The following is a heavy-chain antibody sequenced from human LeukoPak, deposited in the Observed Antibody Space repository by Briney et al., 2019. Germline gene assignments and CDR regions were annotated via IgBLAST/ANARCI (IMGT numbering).Heavy chain of an antibody. CDR2: ISSGGNS. CDR3: ARVTRRRTTGEKFGRYVDY. D-gene: IGHD3-10*01. Sequence: SETLSLTCAVYGGSFSGYLWTWIRQSPGQCLEWIGEISSGGNSNENPSLKSRVSISVDTSKSQFSLKLNSVTAADTGVFYCARVTRRRTTGEKFGRYVDYWGPGILVRVSS. CDR1: GGSFSGYL. V-gene: IGHV4-34*01. J-gene: IGHJ4*02.